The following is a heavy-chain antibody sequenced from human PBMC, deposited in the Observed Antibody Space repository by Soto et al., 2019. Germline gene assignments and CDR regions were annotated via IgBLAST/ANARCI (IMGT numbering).Heavy chain of an antibody. Sequence: QVQLVESGGGVVQPGRSLRLSCAASGFTFSSYGMHWVRQAPGKGLEWVAVISYDGSNKYYADSVKGRFTISRDNSKNTLYLQMNSLRAEDTAVYYCVSITNSGWYGGVGLDYWGQGTLVTVSS. CDR1: GFTFSSYG. J-gene: IGHJ4*02. CDR2: ISYDGSNK. D-gene: IGHD6-19*01. CDR3: VSITNSGWYGGVGLDY. V-gene: IGHV3-30*03.